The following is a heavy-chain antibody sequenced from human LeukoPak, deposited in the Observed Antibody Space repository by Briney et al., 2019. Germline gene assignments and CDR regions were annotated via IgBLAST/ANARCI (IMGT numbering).Heavy chain of an antibody. D-gene: IGHD3-3*01. CDR2: IYYSGST. CDR3: ARFGGWFDP. J-gene: IGHJ5*02. V-gene: IGHV4-59*08. Sequence: SETLSPTCTVSGGSISSYYWSWIRQPPGKGLEWIGYIYYSGSTNYNPSLKSRVTISVDTSKNQFSLKLSSVTAADTAVYYCARFGGWFDPWGQGTPVTVSS. CDR1: GGSISSYY.